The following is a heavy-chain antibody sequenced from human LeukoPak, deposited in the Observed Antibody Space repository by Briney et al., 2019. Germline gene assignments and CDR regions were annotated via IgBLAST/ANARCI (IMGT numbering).Heavy chain of an antibody. J-gene: IGHJ5*02. CDR1: GFTFSSYV. CDR2: ISYDGSNK. Sequence: GGSLRLSCAASGFTFSSYVMHWVRQAPGKGLEWVAIISYDGSNKYYADSVKGRFTISRDNSKNTLYLQMNSLRAEDTAVYYCAKSKGALAAAGRSWFDPWGQGTLVTVSS. D-gene: IGHD6-13*01. CDR3: AKSKGALAAAGRSWFDP. V-gene: IGHV3-30*18.